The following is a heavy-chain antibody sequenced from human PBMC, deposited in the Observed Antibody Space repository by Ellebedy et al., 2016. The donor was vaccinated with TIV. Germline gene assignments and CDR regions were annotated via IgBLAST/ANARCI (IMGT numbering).Heavy chain of an antibody. D-gene: IGHD6-19*01. CDR1: GGTFSRHV. V-gene: IGHV1-69*04. CDR2: IIPILGIA. J-gene: IGHJ5*02. CDR3: AREPSGVGWYDSSWFDP. Sequence: AASVKVSCKASGGTFSRHVISWVRQAPGQGLEWMGRIIPILGIANYAKKFQGRVTITADKSTSTAYMELSSLRSEDTAVYYCAREPSGVGWYDSSWFDPWGQGTLVTVSP.